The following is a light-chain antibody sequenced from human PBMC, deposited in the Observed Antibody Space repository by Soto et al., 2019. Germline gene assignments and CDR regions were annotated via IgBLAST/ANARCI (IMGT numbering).Light chain of an antibody. V-gene: IGKV1-39*01. Sequence: DIQMTQSPSSLSASVGDRVSITCQASQDISHYLNWYQQKPGKAPTLLIYGASSLQSGVPSRFSGSGSGTDFTLTISSLQPEDSATYYCQQSYNTPRTFGQGTTVDIK. CDR2: GAS. CDR1: QDISHY. J-gene: IGKJ1*01. CDR3: QQSYNTPRT.